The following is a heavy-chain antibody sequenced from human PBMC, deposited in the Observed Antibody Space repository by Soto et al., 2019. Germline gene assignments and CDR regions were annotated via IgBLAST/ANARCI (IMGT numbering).Heavy chain of an antibody. J-gene: IGHJ4*02. V-gene: IGHV3-23*01. CDR2: ISGSGGST. CDR1: GFTFSNYA. CDR3: AILPPHTTNH. Sequence: EVQLLESGGGLVQPGGSLRLSCAASGFTFSNYAMTWVRQAPGKGLGWVSAISGSGGSTYYVDSVKGRFTISRDNSNNTLYLQMNSLRAEDTAVYYCAILPPHTTNHWGQGTLVTVSS. D-gene: IGHD2-2*01.